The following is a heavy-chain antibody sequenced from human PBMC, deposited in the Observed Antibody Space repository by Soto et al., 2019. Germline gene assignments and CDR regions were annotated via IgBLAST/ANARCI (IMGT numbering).Heavy chain of an antibody. J-gene: IGHJ3*02. V-gene: IGHV1-2*04. CDR3: ASSVRGLPAPDNITIFGVANDAFDI. CDR1: GYTFTGYY. D-gene: IGHD3-3*01. CDR2: INPNSGGT. Sequence: ASVKVSCKASGYTFTGYYMHWVRQAPGQGLEWMGWINPNSGGTNYAQKFQGWVTMTRDTSISTAYMELSRLRSDDTAVHYCASSVRGLPAPDNITIFGVANDAFDIWGQGIMVTV.